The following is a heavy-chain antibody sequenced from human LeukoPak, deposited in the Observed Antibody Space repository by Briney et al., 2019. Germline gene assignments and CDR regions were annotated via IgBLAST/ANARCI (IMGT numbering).Heavy chain of an antibody. CDR2: IDSKNGDT. D-gene: IGHD2-15*01. V-gene: IGHV1-2*02. J-gene: IGHJ4*02. Sequence: ASVKVSCKASGYTFTAYYMHWVRQPPGQGLEWMGWIDSKNGDTKYAQKFQSRLTITRDTSIGIAYMELRSLISDDTAIYYCASEADCSGAHCSVQRVASWGQGTPVTVSS. CDR3: ASEADCSGAHCSVQRVAS. CDR1: GYTFTAYY.